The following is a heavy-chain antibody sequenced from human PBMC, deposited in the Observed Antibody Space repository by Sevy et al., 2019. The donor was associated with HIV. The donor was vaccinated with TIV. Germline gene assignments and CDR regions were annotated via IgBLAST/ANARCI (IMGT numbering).Heavy chain of an antibody. CDR2: VFYFGST. D-gene: IGHD3-9*01. Sequence: SETLSLTCAVSSYSVGSDNYWGWIRQSPGKGLEWIGHVFYFGSTNYNPSLKSRVTISLDTSKRQFSLKLTSVTAADTAVYYCGRDQYYDVLTGLYAIDVWGQGTTVTVS. J-gene: IGHJ6*02. V-gene: IGHV4-61*01. CDR1: SYSVGSDNY. CDR3: GRDQYYDVLTGLYAIDV.